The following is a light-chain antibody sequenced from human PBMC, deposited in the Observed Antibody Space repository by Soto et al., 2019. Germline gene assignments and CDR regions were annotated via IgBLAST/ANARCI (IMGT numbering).Light chain of an antibody. V-gene: IGKV3-11*01. J-gene: IGKJ5*01. CDR2: DAS. Sequence: VLLTQSPDTLSLSPGESAPLSCLTSLSVSVYLAWYQQKPGQAPRLLISDASNRATGIPARFSGSGSGTDFTLTISSLEPEDFAVYYCHQRQYWPPITFGQGTRLEIK. CDR3: HQRQYWPPIT. CDR1: LSVSVY.